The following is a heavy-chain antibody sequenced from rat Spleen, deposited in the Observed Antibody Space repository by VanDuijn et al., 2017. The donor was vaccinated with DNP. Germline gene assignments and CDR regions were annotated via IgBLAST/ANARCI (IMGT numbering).Heavy chain of an antibody. CDR1: GITFSDHN. CDR3: ARHRTIMPYYYAMDA. D-gene: IGHD1-12*01. J-gene: IGHJ4*01. V-gene: IGHV5-25*01. CDR2: INTDGGST. Sequence: EVQLVESGGGLVQPGRSMKLSCAVSGITFSDHNMAWVRQAPGKGLEWVSSINTDGGSTYYPDSVKGRFTISRDNAQSTLYLQMDSLRSEDTATYYCARHRTIMPYYYAMDAWGQGASVTVSS.